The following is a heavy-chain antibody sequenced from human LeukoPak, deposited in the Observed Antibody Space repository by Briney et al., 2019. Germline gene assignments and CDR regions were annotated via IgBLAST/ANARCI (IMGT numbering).Heavy chain of an antibody. D-gene: IGHD2-15*01. CDR2: ISGSGDKT. CDR3: AKDTSAWWYHRAYMNV. J-gene: IGHJ6*03. V-gene: IGHV3-23*01. Sequence: GGSLRLSCAASGFTVSSNYMSRVRQAPGGGLEWVSAISGSGDKTFHADSVKGRFTTSRDNSKNTLSLQMSSLRVEDSAVYFCAKDTSAWWYHRAYMNVWGTGTTVTVSS. CDR1: GFTVSSNY.